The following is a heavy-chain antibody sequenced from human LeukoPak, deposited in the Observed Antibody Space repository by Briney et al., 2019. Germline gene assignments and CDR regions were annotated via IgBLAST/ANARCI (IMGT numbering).Heavy chain of an antibody. CDR3: AVRIWFGQRNWFDP. D-gene: IGHD3-10*01. CDR2: INPNSGGT. Sequence: ASVKVSCKASGYTFTGYYMHWVRQAPGQGLEWMGWINPNSGGTNYAQKFQGRVTMTRDTSISTAYMELSRLRSDDTAVYYCAVRIWFGQRNWFDPWGQGTLVTVSS. V-gene: IGHV1-2*02. J-gene: IGHJ5*02. CDR1: GYTFTGYY.